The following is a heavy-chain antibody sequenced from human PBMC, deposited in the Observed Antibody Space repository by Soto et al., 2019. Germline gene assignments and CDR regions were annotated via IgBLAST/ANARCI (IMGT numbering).Heavy chain of an antibody. CDR2: IYHYGST. V-gene: IGHV4-30-4*01. D-gene: IGHD4-17*01. J-gene: IGHJ4*02. Sequence: SETLSLTCTVSGDSLDSGDSYWSWIRQPPGKGLAWIGYIYHYGSTSYNPSLKSRLIISVDTSKNQFSLKVSSVTGADTAVYYCARGVYADYSYYFEYWGQGALVTVSS. CDR3: ARGVYADYSYYFEY. CDR1: GDSLDSGDSY.